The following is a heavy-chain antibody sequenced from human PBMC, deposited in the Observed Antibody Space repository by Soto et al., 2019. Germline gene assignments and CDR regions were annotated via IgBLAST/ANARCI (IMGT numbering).Heavy chain of an antibody. CDR3: ARDLPTMDV. CDR2: SRAYNGNP. V-gene: IGHV1-18*01. J-gene: IGHJ6*02. CDR1: GYTFTSYG. Sequence: QVQLVQSGAEVKKPGASVKVSCKASGYTFTSYGISWVRQAPGQVLEWMGWSRAYNGNPNYAQKPPGRVTMTPDTSTSTAYMELRSLRSHDTAVYYCARDLPTMDVWGQGTTVTVSS.